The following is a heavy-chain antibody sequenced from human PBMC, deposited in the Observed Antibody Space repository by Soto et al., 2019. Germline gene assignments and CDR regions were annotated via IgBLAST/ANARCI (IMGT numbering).Heavy chain of an antibody. J-gene: IGHJ4*02. CDR2: VYNTGSP. V-gene: IGHV4-59*01. CDR3: AGERLTGSGYFDY. CDR1: DGAITGYY. D-gene: IGHD3-22*01. Sequence: ETLSLTCTVSDGAITGYYWSWIRQSPGEGLEWIGYVYNTGSPSYNPSLRSRVTMSVDASTNQFSLILTSVTATDTAVYYCAGERLTGSGYFDYWGQGTLVTVSS.